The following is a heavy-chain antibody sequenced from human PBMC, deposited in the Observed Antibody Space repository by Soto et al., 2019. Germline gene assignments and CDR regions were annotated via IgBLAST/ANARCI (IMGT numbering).Heavy chain of an antibody. CDR3: AKGGDILTGYPTGDYMDV. CDR2: ISGSGGST. D-gene: IGHD3-9*01. V-gene: IGHV3-23*01. J-gene: IGHJ6*03. CDR1: GFTFSSYA. Sequence: GGSLRLSCAASGFTFSSYAMSWVRQAPGKGLEWVSAISGSGGSTYYADSVKGRFTISRDNSKNTLYLQMNSLRAEDTAVYYCAKGGDILTGYPTGDYMDVWGKGTTVTVSS.